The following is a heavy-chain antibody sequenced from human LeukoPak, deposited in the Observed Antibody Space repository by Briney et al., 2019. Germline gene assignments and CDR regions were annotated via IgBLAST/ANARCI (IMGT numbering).Heavy chain of an antibody. CDR1: GGSISSGSYY. CDR3: ARDSYCDSSGYYDAFDI. V-gene: IGHV4-61*02. J-gene: IGHJ3*02. CDR2: IYTSGST. Sequence: SETLSLTCTVSGGSISSGSYYWSWIRQPAGKGLEWIGRIYTSGSTNYNPSLKSRVTISVDTSKNQFSLKLSSVTAADTAVYYCARDSYCDSSGYYDAFDIWGQGTMVTVSS. D-gene: IGHD3-22*01.